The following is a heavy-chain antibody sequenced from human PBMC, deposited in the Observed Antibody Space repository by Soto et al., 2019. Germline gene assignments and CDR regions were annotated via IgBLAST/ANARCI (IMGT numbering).Heavy chain of an antibody. V-gene: IGHV3-30-3*01. CDR3: ARDPSPYTSGWYGIDF. D-gene: IGHD6-19*01. J-gene: IGHJ4*01. CDR1: GFMFSAYA. CDR2: MSYDGTNT. Sequence: QVQLVESGGGVAQPGASLRLSCTASGFMFSAYAMLWVRQAPGKGLEWVAAMSYDGTNTYYADSLKGRFTISRDNSKNTLFLQMSSLTADDSAVYYCARDPSPYTSGWYGIDFWGLGTLVTVSS.